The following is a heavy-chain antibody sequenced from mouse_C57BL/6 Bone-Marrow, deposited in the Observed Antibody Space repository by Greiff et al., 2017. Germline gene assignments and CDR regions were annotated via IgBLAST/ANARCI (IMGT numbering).Heavy chain of an antibody. CDR2: INPYNGGT. Sequence: EVQLQQSGPVLVKPGASVKMSCKASGYTFTDYYMNWVKQSHGKSLEWIGVINPYNGGTSYNQKLKGKATLTVDKSSSTAYMELNSLTSEDSAVYYCARVSYLGLFYYAMDYWGQGTSVTVSS. J-gene: IGHJ4*01. D-gene: IGHD1-1*01. CDR3: ARVSYLGLFYYAMDY. CDR1: GYTFTDYY. V-gene: IGHV1-19*01.